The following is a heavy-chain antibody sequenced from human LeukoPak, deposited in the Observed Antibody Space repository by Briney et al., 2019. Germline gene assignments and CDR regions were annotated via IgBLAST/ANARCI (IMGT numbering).Heavy chain of an antibody. CDR1: GFTVSSNY. D-gene: IGHD6-13*01. Sequence: PGGSLRLSCAASGFTVSSNYMSWVRQAPGKGLEWVSAISGSGGSTYYADSVKGRFTISRDNSKNTLYLQMNSLRAEDTAVYYCAKDYGAAALRYYFDYWGQGTLVTVSS. CDR2: ISGSGGST. CDR3: AKDYGAAALRYYFDY. V-gene: IGHV3-23*01. J-gene: IGHJ4*02.